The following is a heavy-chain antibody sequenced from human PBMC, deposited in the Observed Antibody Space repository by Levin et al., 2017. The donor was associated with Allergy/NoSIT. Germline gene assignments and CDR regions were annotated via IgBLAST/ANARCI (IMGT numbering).Heavy chain of an antibody. V-gene: IGHV3-53*01. Sequence: GGSLRLSCAASGFVVTRNHMSWVRQAPGKGLEWLSVTYSGGATYYRDSVKGRFTISRDNFKNTLYLQMNSLRAEDTAIYYCARDNYDTPGELDFWGQGTLVNVS. J-gene: IGHJ4*02. CDR3: ARDNYDTPGELDF. D-gene: IGHD3-9*01. CDR2: TYSGGAT. CDR1: GFVVTRNH.